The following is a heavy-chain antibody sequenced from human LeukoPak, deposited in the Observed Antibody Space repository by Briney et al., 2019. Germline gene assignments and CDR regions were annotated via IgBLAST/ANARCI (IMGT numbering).Heavy chain of an antibody. CDR3: VSCGYNYDFDY. CDR2: YYYSGGT. J-gene: IGHJ4*02. V-gene: IGHV4-39*01. CDR1: VRSISRSSEY. D-gene: IGHD5-18*01. Sequence: PADPLSLTCNLCVRSISRSSEYCSWIRKPPGKGLECIGKYYYSGGTYSNPSLKSRVTISVDTSKNQFALNLTSVTAADTAVYYCVSCGYNYDFDYWGQGTLVAVSS.